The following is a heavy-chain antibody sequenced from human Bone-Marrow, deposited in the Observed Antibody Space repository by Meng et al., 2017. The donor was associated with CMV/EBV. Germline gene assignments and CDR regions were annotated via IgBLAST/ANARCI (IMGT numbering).Heavy chain of an antibody. V-gene: IGHV4-39*07. Sequence: GSLRLSRTVPGGSISSSSYYWGWIRQPPGKGLEWIGSIYYSGSTYYNPSLKSRVTISVDTSKNQFSLKLSSVTAADTAVYYCARESKWPHLMAPSDYWGPG. CDR1: GGSISSSSYY. CDR2: IYYSGST. J-gene: IGHJ4*02. CDR3: ARESKWPHLMAPSDY. D-gene: IGHD5-12*01.